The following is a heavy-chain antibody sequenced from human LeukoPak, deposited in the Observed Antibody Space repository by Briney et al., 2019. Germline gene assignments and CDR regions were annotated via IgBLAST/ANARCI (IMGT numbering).Heavy chain of an antibody. J-gene: IGHJ5*02. CDR1: RGTFSSYA. CDR2: IIPIFGTA. V-gene: IGHV1-69*06. CDR3: ARDPYGSGSYLTWFDP. D-gene: IGHD3-10*01. Sequence: SVKVSCKASRGTFSSYAISWVRQAPGQGLEWMGGIIPIFGTANYAQKFQGRVTITADKSTSTAYMELSSLRSEDTAVYYCARDPYGSGSYLTWFDPWGQGTLVTVSS.